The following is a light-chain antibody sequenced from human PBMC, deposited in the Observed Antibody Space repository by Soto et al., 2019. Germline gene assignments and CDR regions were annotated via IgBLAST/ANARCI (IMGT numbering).Light chain of an antibody. CDR2: KAS. Sequence: DSQMTQSPSTLSASVGDRVTITCRASQSISPWLAWYQQIPGEAPKLLIYKASSLESWVPSRFSGSGSGTEFTLTISSLQPDDVATYYCQQYATYWTFGQGTKWIS. J-gene: IGKJ1*01. V-gene: IGKV1-5*03. CDR3: QQYATYWT. CDR1: QSISPW.